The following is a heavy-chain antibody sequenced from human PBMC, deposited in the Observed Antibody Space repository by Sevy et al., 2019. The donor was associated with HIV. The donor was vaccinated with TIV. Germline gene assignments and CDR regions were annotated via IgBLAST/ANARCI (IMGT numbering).Heavy chain of an antibody. CDR1: GFTFDDYA. CDR2: IRSEAYGGTT. CDR3: TRNIRDLVPYYYYYMDV. D-gene: IGHD6-13*01. J-gene: IGHJ6*03. V-gene: IGHV3-49*04. Sequence: GGSLRLSCTGSGFTFDDYAVSWVRQAPGKGLEWVGFIRSEAYGGTTAYGWSVKGRFTISRDDSKNIAYLQMNSLKTDDTAVYYCTRNIRDLVPYYYYYMDVWGKGTTVTVSS.